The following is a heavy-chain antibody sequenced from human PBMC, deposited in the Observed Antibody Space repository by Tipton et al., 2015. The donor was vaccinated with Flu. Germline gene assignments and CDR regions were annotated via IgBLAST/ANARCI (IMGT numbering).Heavy chain of an antibody. D-gene: IGHD3-10*01. V-gene: IGHV1-18*01. J-gene: IGHJ6*02. CDR3: AREGIWLGQLLYGMDV. CDR2: ISAYNGNT. Sequence: QLVQSGAEVKKPGASVKVSCKASGYTFTSYGISWVRQAPGQGLEWMGWISAYNGNTNYAQKLQGRVTMTTDTSTSTAYMGLRSLRSDDTAVYYWAREGIWLGQLLYGMDVWGQGSTVTVSS. CDR1: GYTFTSYG.